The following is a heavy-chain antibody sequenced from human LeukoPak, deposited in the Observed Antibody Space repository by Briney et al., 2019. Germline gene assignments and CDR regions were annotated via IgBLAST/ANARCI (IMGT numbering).Heavy chain of an antibody. J-gene: IGHJ6*03. CDR3: ARDRRDGYKERYYYYMDV. CDR2: IYYSGST. Sequence: SETLSLTCTVSGGSISSSSYYWGWIRQPPGKGLEWIGYIYYSGSTNYNPSLKSRVTISVDTSKNQFSLKLSSVTAADTAVYYCARDRRDGYKERYYYYMDVWGKGTTVTISS. V-gene: IGHV4-61*01. D-gene: IGHD5-24*01. CDR1: GGSISSSSYY.